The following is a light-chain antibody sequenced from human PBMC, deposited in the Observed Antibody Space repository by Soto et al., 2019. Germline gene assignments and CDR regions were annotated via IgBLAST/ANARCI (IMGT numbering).Light chain of an antibody. CDR1: QSVGSSY. Sequence: EIVLTQSPGTLSLSPGERATLSCRASQSVGSSYLAWYQQKPGQAPRLLIFSASTRATGIPDRFSGSGSGADFTLTISRLEPEDFAVYYCQQYGSSPPTFGQGTKVDIK. CDR3: QQYGSSPPT. J-gene: IGKJ1*01. V-gene: IGKV3-20*01. CDR2: SAS.